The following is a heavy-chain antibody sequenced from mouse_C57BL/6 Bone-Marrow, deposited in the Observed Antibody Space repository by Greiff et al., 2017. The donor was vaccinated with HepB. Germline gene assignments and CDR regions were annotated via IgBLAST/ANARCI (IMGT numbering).Heavy chain of an antibody. CDR3: AKNPFYYDYAMDY. CDR2: IWRGGST. J-gene: IGHJ4*01. D-gene: IGHD2-4*01. Sequence: QVQLQQSGPGLVQPSQSLSITCTVSGFSLTSYGVHWVRQSPGKGLEWLGVIWRGGSTDYNAAFMSRLSITKDNSKSQVFFKMNSLQADDTAIYYCAKNPFYYDYAMDYWGQGTSVTVSS. V-gene: IGHV2-5*01. CDR1: GFSLTSYG.